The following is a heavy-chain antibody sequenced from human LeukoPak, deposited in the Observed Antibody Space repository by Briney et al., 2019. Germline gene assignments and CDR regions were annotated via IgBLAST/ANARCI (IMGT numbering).Heavy chain of an antibody. J-gene: IGHJ6*04. CDR3: AELGITMIGGV. D-gene: IGHD3-10*02. Sequence: PGGALRLSCAASGFTFSSYEMNCVCQAPGKGLEWVSYISSSGSTIYYADSVKGRFTISRDNAKNSLYLQMNSLRAEDTAVYYCAELGITMIGGVWGKGTTVTISS. CDR2: ISSSGSTI. CDR1: GFTFSSYE. V-gene: IGHV3-48*03.